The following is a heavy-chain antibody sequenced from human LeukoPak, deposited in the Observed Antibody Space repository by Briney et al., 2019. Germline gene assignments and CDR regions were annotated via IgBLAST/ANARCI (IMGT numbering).Heavy chain of an antibody. J-gene: IGHJ3*02. Sequence: PGGSLRLSCAASGFTVSTNYMSWVRQAPGKGLEWVSEIYSDGRTYYAASVKGRFSISRDNSKSTVFLQMNSLRAEDTAMYYCARELREHGVFDIWGQGTMVTVSS. CDR1: GFTVSTNY. CDR2: IYSDGRT. D-gene: IGHD1-26*01. V-gene: IGHV3-53*01. CDR3: ARELREHGVFDI.